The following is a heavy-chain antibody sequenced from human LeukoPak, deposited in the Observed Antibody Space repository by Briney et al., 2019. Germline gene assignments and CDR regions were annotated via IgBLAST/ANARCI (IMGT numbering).Heavy chain of an antibody. D-gene: IGHD5-12*01. CDR2: IYPSDSDT. CDR1: GYTFTTNW. Sequence: GESLRISCKGSGYTFTTNWIGWVRQMPGKGLEWLGIIYPSDSDTRYSPSFQGQVTISADKSISTAYLQWSSLKASDTAMYYCAVVIYSGYEFDYWGQGTLVTVSS. CDR3: AVVIYSGYEFDY. V-gene: IGHV5-51*01. J-gene: IGHJ4*02.